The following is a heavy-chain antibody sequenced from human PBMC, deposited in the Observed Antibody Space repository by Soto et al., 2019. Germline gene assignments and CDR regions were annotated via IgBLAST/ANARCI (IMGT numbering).Heavy chain of an antibody. CDR2: INPDGSTT. Sequence: PGGSLRLSCAAPGFTFISYWMHWVRQAPGEGLMWVSRINPDGSTTSYADSVKGRFTISRDNAKNTLYLQMNSLRVEDTAVYYCARVPTTVTTPGMDVWGQGTTVTVSS. J-gene: IGHJ6*02. V-gene: IGHV3-74*01. CDR3: ARVPTTVTTPGMDV. CDR1: GFTFISYW. D-gene: IGHD4-4*01.